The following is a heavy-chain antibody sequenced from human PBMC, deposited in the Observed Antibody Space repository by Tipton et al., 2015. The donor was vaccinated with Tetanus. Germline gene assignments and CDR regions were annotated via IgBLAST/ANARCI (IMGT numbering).Heavy chain of an antibody. CDR3: ARDQGGGRVARLNWFDP. CDR1: GDSISSYY. D-gene: IGHD3-16*01. Sequence: TLSLTCTVSGDSISSYYWNWIRQSPVKGLEWIGYINSGSTHYNPSLKSRVTISVDTSKNQFSLNLTSVTAADTAVYYCARDQGGGRVARLNWFDPWGQGTLVAVSS. CDR2: INSGST. V-gene: IGHV4-4*08. J-gene: IGHJ5*02.